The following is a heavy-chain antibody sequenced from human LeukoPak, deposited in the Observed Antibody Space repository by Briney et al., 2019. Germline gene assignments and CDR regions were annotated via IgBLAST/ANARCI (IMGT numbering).Heavy chain of an antibody. CDR2: IYHSGST. D-gene: IGHD6-13*01. V-gene: IGHV4-4*02. Sequence: SETLSLTCAVSGGSFTSHNWWNWVRQPPGKGLEWIGDIYHSGSTNYNPSLKSRVTISIDKSKNQFSLNLISVTAADTAVYYCARSPIVAANTWHAFDIWGQGTMVTVSS. CDR1: GGSFTSHNW. J-gene: IGHJ3*02. CDR3: ARSPIVAANTWHAFDI.